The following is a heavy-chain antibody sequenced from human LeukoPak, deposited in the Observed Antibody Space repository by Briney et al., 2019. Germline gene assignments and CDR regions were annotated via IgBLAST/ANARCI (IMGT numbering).Heavy chain of an antibody. D-gene: IGHD4-17*01. J-gene: IGHJ4*02. CDR2: IKSKTDGGTT. CDR3: TTGRGYGVGY. Sequence: PGGSLRLSCAASGFTFSNACMSWVRQAPGKGLEWVGRIKSKTDGGTTDYAAPVKGTFTISRTDSKNTLYLQLNSLKTEDTAAYYCTTGRGYGVGYWGQGTPVTVSS. CDR1: GFTFSNAC. V-gene: IGHV3-15*01.